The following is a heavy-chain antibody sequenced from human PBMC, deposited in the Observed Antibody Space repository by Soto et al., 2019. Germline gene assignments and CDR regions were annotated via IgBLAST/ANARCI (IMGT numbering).Heavy chain of an antibody. J-gene: IGHJ4*02. CDR3: AKGNDRYYFDY. D-gene: IGHD1-1*01. Sequence: ESGGGVVQPGRSLRLSCAASGFTFSSYGMHWVRQAPGKGLEWVAVISYDGSNKYYADSVKGRFTISRDNSKNTLYLQMNSLRAEDTAVYYCAKGNDRYYFDYWGQGTLVTVSS. V-gene: IGHV3-30*18. CDR1: GFTFSSYG. CDR2: ISYDGSNK.